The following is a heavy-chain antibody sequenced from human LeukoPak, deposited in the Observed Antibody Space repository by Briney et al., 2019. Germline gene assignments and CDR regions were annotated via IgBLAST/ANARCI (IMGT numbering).Heavy chain of an antibody. V-gene: IGHV4-39*01. D-gene: IGHD3-9*01. CDR2: IYYSGST. CDR1: GGSISSSSYY. J-gene: IGHJ4*02. CDR3: TRQTAYYDILTGYYPYYFDY. Sequence: PSETLSLTCTVSGGSISSSSYYWGWIRQPPGKGLEWIGSIYYSGSTYYNPSLKSRVTISVDTSKNQFSLKLSSVTAADTALYYCTRQTAYYDILTGYYPYYFDYWGQGTLVTVSS.